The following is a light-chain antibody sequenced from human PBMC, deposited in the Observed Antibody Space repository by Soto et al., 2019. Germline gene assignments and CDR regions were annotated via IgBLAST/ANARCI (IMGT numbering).Light chain of an antibody. J-gene: IGLJ1*01. CDR3: TSYTSSSTYV. V-gene: IGLV2-14*01. Sequence: QSARTPPSSVSGSPGQSITISCTVTGSDVGGYDYVSLYQHHPGKAPKVIIYEVTNRPSGVSNRFSGSKSGNTASLTISGLLAEDEADYYCTSYTSSSTYVFGTGTKVTVL. CDR2: EVT. CDR1: GSDVGGYDY.